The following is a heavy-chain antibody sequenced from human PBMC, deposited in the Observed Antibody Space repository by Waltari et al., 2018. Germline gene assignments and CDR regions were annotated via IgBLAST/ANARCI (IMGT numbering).Heavy chain of an antibody. CDR2: IYYSGST. Sequence: QVQLQESGPGLVKPSQTLSLPCTVSGGSISSGGYYWSWLRQHPGKGLEWIGYIYYSGSTYYNPSLKSRVTISVDTSKNQFSLKLSSVTAADTAVYYCARGGLAAAGNEDYWGQGTLVTVSS. D-gene: IGHD6-13*01. J-gene: IGHJ4*02. CDR3: ARGGLAAAGNEDY. CDR1: GGSISSGGYY. V-gene: IGHV4-31*03.